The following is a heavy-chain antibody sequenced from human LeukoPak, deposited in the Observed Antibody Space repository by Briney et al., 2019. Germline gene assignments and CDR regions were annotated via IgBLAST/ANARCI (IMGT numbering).Heavy chain of an antibody. Sequence: GRSLRLSCTASGFTLGDYATSWFRQVPGKGLEWVGFIRSKPYGGTTEYAASVKGRFTFSREDSKSIAYLQMNSLKTEDTAVYYCTRAAYCSGGSCYYFDYWGQGTLVTVSS. CDR2: IRSKPYGGTT. CDR1: GFTLGDYA. J-gene: IGHJ4*02. CDR3: TRAAYCSGGSCYYFDY. D-gene: IGHD2-15*01. V-gene: IGHV3-49*03.